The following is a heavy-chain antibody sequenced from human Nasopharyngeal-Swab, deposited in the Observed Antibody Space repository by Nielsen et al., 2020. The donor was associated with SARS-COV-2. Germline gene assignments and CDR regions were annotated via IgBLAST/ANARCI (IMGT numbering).Heavy chain of an antibody. CDR2: IKQDGSEK. V-gene: IGHV3-7*03. CDR1: GFTFSSYW. CDR3: ARDGWNYYDY. Sequence: LSLTCAASGFTFSSYWTSWVRQAPGKGLEWVANIKQDGSEKYYVDSVKGRFTISRDNAKNSLYLQMNSLRAEDTAVYYCARDGWNYYDYWGQGTLVTVSS. J-gene: IGHJ4*02. D-gene: IGHD6-19*01.